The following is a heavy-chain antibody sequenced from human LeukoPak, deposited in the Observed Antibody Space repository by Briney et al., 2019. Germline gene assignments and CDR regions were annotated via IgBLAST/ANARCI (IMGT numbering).Heavy chain of an antibody. Sequence: GESLKISCKGSGYSFTSYWIGWVRQMPGKGLEWMGIIYPGDSDTRYSPSFQGQVTISADKSISTAYLQWSSLKASDTAMYYCARRGYSGYDWENLDYWGQGTLVTVSS. CDR1: GYSFTSYW. CDR2: IYPGDSDT. CDR3: ARRGYSGYDWENLDY. D-gene: IGHD5-12*01. V-gene: IGHV5-51*01. J-gene: IGHJ4*02.